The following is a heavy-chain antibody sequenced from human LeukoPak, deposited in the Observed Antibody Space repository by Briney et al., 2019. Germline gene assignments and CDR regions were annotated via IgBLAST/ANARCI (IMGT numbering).Heavy chain of an antibody. J-gene: IGHJ4*02. CDR1: GGSFSGYY. CDR2: INHSGST. CDR3: ARDLVTDYYHHYFDY. Sequence: PSETLSLTCAVYGGSFSGYYWSWIRQPPGKGLEWIGEINHSGSTNYNPSLKSRVTISVDTSKNQFSLKLSSVTAADTAIYYCARDLVTDYYHHYFDYWGQGTLVTVSS. D-gene: IGHD3-9*01. V-gene: IGHV4-34*01.